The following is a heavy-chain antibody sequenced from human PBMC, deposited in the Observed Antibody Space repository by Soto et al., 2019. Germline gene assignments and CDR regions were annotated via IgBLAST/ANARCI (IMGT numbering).Heavy chain of an antibody. CDR3: ARGMYSSSWYSGGLSAFDI. CDR1: GYTFTSYA. CDR2: INAGNGNT. D-gene: IGHD6-13*01. J-gene: IGHJ3*02. Sequence: ASVKVSCKASGYTFTSYAMHWVRQAPGQRLEWMGWINAGNGNTKYSQKFQGRVTITRDTSASTAYMELSSLRSEDTAVYYCARGMYSSSWYSGGLSAFDIWGQGTMVTVSS. V-gene: IGHV1-3*01.